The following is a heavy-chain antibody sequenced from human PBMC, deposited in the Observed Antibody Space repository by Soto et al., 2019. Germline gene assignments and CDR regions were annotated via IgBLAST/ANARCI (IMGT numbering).Heavy chain of an antibody. CDR2: ISYDGSNK. CDR1: GXTFSSYG. CDR3: AKGAIAAAGPHNWFDP. D-gene: IGHD6-13*01. Sequence: LRLSCAASGXTFSSYGMHWVRQAPGKGLEWVAVISYDGSNKYYADSVKGRFTISRDNSKNTLYLQMNSLRAEDTAVYYCAKGAIAAAGPHNWFDPWGQGTLVTVSS. J-gene: IGHJ5*02. V-gene: IGHV3-30*18.